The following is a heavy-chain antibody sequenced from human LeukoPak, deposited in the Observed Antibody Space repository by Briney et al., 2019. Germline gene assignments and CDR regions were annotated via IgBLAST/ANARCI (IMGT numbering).Heavy chain of an antibody. Sequence: PGGTLRLSCTASGFTFGVYAMSWVRQDPGKGLVGVGFIRSKAYDGTTEYAASVKGRFTISRDDSKSIAYLQMNSLKTEDTAVYYCTRDRYNWDYGGQGTLVTVSS. CDR2: IRSKAYDGTT. J-gene: IGHJ4*02. D-gene: IGHD5-24*01. CDR3: TRDRYNWDY. CDR1: GFTFGVYA. V-gene: IGHV3-49*04.